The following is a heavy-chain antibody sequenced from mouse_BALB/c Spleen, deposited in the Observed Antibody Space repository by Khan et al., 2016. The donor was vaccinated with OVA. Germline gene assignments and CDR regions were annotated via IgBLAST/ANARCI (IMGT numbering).Heavy chain of an antibody. CDR1: GFSLTTYG. CDR3: ARGGFYAMDY. Sequence: VQLQESGPGLVAPSQSLSITCTVSGFSLTTYGVPWVRQPPGTGLEWLVVIWSAGITTSNSALTSRLSISKDNSKSQVFLKMNSLQTDDTAMDYCARGGFYAMDYWGQGTSVTVSS. V-gene: IGHV2-6*02. J-gene: IGHJ4*01. CDR2: IWSAGIT.